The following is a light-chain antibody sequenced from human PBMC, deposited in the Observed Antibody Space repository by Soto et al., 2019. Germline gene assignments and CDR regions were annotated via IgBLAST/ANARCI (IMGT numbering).Light chain of an antibody. V-gene: IGKV1-5*03. Sequence: DIQMTQSPSTLSASGGDRVTITCRASQRVGSWLAWYQQKPGKAPKLLIYKASSLESGVASRFSGSGSGTEFSLSISSLQPDDFAGYHCQQYGSSSPWTFGQGTKVEIK. CDR3: QQYGSSSPWT. CDR1: QRVGSW. J-gene: IGKJ1*01. CDR2: KAS.